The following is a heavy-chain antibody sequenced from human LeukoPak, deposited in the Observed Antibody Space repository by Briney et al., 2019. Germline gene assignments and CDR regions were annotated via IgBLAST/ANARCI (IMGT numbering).Heavy chain of an antibody. Sequence: GGSLRLAWAAAGFTFSGYAIRWVRQAPGKVLEWVSAISGSGGSTYYGDSVKGRFTISRDNSKNTLYLQMNSLRAEDTDVYYCAKASTTVTTVDVFDYWGQGTLVTVSS. V-gene: IGHV3-23*01. CDR2: ISGSGGST. CDR1: GFTFSGYA. D-gene: IGHD4-17*01. J-gene: IGHJ4*02. CDR3: AKASTTVTTVDVFDY.